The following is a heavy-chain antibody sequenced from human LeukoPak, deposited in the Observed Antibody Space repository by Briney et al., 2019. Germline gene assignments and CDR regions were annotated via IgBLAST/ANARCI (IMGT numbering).Heavy chain of an antibody. J-gene: IGHJ4*02. CDR3: ARASQHSSGYYYPRFRDY. Sequence: GESLKISCKGSGYSFTSYWIGWVRQMPGKGLEWMGIIYPGDSDTRYSPSFQGQVTISADKSISTAYLQWSSLKASDTAMYYYARASQHSSGYYYPRFRDYWGQGTLVTVSS. V-gene: IGHV5-51*01. D-gene: IGHD3-22*01. CDR2: IYPGDSDT. CDR1: GYSFTSYW.